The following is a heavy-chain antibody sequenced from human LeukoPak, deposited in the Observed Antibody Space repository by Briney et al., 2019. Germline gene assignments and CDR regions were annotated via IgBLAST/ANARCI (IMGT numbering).Heavy chain of an antibody. J-gene: IGHJ6*02. CDR1: GFTFDDYA. CDR2: ISWNSGSI. V-gene: IGHV3-9*01. Sequence: GGSLRLSCAASGFTFDDYAMHWVRQAPGKGLEWVSGISWNSGSIGYADSVKGRFTTSRDNAKNSLYLQMNSLRAEDTALYYCANAGMDVWGQGTTVTVSS. CDR3: ANAGMDV.